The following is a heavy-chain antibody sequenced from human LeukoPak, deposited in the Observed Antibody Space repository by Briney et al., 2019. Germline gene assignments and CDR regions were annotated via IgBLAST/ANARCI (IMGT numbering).Heavy chain of an antibody. CDR3: ARTLRYFDRLLRPSYGMDV. D-gene: IGHD3-9*01. V-gene: IGHV1-18*01. J-gene: IGHJ6*02. CDR1: GYTFTSYG. CDR2: ISAYNGNT. Sequence: ASVKVSCKASGYTFTSYGINWVRQAPGQGLEWMGWISAYNGNTNYAQKLQGRVTMTTDKSTSTAYMELSSLRSEDTAVYYCARTLRYFDRLLRPSYGMDVWGQGTTVTVSS.